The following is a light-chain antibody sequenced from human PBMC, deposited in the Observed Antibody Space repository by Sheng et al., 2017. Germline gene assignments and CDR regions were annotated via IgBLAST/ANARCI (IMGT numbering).Light chain of an antibody. CDR3: QQYGSSPLT. J-gene: IGKJ4*01. Sequence: EIVLTQSPGTLSLSPGERATLSCRASQSVTNNYLAWYRHQPGQAPRLLIYGASSRAIGIPDRFSGSGSGTDFTLTISRLEPEDFAVFYCQQYGSSPLTFGGGTKVEIK. V-gene: IGKV3-20*01. CDR1: QSVTNNY. CDR2: GAS.